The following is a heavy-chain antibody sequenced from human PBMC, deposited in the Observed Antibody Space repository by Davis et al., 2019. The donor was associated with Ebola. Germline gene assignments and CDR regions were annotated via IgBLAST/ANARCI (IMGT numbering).Heavy chain of an antibody. CDR2: IKQDGSEK. CDR1: GFTFSSYG. D-gene: IGHD4/OR15-4a*01. Sequence: GGSLRLSCAASGFTFSSYGMHWVRQAPGKGLEWVANIKQDGSEKYYVDSVKGRFTISRDNAKNSLYLQMTSLRAEDTAVYYCARDMVLRVPNYYYYYGMDVWGQGTTVTVSS. J-gene: IGHJ6*02. CDR3: ARDMVLRVPNYYYYYGMDV. V-gene: IGHV3-7*03.